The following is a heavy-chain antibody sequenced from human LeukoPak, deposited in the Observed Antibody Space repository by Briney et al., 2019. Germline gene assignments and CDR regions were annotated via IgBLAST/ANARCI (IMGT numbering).Heavy chain of an antibody. D-gene: IGHD3-9*01. CDR1: GGSISSGAYY. CDR2: IYYSGST. CDR3: ARVHYDILTGYTFFFDY. Sequence: SQTRSLTCTVSGGSISSGAYYWSWIRQHPGKGLEWIGYIYYSGSTYYNPSLKSRVTISVDTSKNQFSLKLSSVTAADTAVYYCARVHYDILTGYTFFFDYWGQGTLITV. V-gene: IGHV4-31*03. J-gene: IGHJ4*02.